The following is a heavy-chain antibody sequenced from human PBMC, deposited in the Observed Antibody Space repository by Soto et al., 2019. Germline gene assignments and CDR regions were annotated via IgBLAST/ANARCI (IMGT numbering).Heavy chain of an antibody. CDR1: GFTFSSYA. J-gene: IGHJ5*02. CDR2: ISGSGGST. CDR3: AKDYLGALAIVNWFDP. D-gene: IGHD3-16*01. V-gene: IGHV3-23*01. Sequence: GGSLRLSCAASGFTFSSYAMSWVRQAPGKGLEWVSAISGSGGSTYYADSVKGRFTISRDNSKNTLYLQMDSLRAEDTAVYYCAKDYLGALAIVNWFDPWGQGTLVTVSS.